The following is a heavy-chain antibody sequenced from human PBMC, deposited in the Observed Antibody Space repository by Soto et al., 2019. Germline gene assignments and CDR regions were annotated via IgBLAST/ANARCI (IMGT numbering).Heavy chain of an antibody. J-gene: IGHJ6*02. CDR1: GASISSYNY. Sequence: PSETLSLTCNVSGASISSYNYWGWFRQPPGKGLEWIGSIIYSGDIMYNPSLQSRLTLFVDTSKNQFSLKLSSVTAADTAVYYCARLNGYCVSTKCHGYYGMDVWGQGTKVTVSS. CDR2: IIYSGDI. D-gene: IGHD2-2*03. V-gene: IGHV4-39*01. CDR3: ARLNGYCVSTKCHGYYGMDV.